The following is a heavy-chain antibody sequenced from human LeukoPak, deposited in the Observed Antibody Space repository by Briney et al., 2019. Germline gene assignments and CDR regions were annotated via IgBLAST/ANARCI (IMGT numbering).Heavy chain of an antibody. CDR2: INPSGGST. V-gene: IGHV1-46*01. Sequence: ASVKVSCKASGYTFTSYYMHWVRQAPGQGLEWMGIINPSGGSTSYAQKFQGRVTMTRDTSTSTVYMELSSLRSEDTAVYYCARDIHYYDSSGASPSDYWGQGTLVTVSS. J-gene: IGHJ4*02. CDR1: GYTFTSYY. CDR3: ARDIHYYDSSGASPSDY. D-gene: IGHD3-22*01.